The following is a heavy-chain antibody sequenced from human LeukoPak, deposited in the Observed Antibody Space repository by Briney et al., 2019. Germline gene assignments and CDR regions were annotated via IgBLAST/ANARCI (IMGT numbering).Heavy chain of an antibody. Sequence: GGSLRLSCAASGFTFSSYSMNWVRQAPGKGLEWVSSISSSSSSYIYYADSVKGRFTISRDNAKNSLYLQMNSLRAEDTAVYYCTKDPNGDYVGAFDPWGQGTLVTVSS. CDR2: ISSSSSSYI. J-gene: IGHJ5*02. D-gene: IGHD4-17*01. V-gene: IGHV3-21*04. CDR1: GFTFSSYS. CDR3: TKDPNGDYVGAFDP.